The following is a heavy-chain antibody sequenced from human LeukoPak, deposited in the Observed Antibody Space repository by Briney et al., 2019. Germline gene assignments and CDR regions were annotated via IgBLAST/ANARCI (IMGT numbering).Heavy chain of an antibody. CDR3: ARENTARAFDI. V-gene: IGHV4-59*01. CDR2: IYYSGST. CDR1: GGSISSYY. J-gene: IGHJ3*02. Sequence: SETLSLTCTVSGGSISSYYWSWIRQPPGKGLEWIGYIYYSGSTNYNPSLKSRVTISEDTSKNQFSLKLSSVTAADTAVYYCARENTARAFDIWSQGTMVTVSS. D-gene: IGHD5-18*01.